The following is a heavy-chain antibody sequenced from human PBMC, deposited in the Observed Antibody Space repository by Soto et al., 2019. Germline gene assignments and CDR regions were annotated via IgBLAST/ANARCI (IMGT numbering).Heavy chain of an antibody. CDR2: INPNSGGT. CDR1: GYTFTGYY. J-gene: IGHJ4*02. D-gene: IGHD3-22*01. CDR3: ARGGDYYDSSGYYYPNFDY. V-gene: IGHV1-2*04. Sequence: ASVKVSCKASGYTFTGYYMHWVRQAPGQGLEWMGWINPNSGGTNYAQKFQGWVTMTRDTSISTAYMELSRLRSDDTAVYYCARGGDYYDSSGYYYPNFDYWGQGTLVTVSS.